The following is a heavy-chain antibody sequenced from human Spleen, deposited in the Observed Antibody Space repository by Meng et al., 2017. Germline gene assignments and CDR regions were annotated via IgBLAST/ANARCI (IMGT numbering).Heavy chain of an antibody. V-gene: IGHV1-2*06. Sequence: QVELVQSGAEVKKPGASVKVSCKASGYTFTGYYMHWVRQAPGQGLEWMGRISPNSGSTLYAQKFQGRVTMTRDTSISTAYMELSRLTSDDTAVYYCATSGWELPRTLLDLGGRGTLVTVSS. CDR1: GYTFTGYY. J-gene: IGHJ2*01. CDR2: ISPNSGST. D-gene: IGHD1-26*01. CDR3: ATSGWELPRTLLDL.